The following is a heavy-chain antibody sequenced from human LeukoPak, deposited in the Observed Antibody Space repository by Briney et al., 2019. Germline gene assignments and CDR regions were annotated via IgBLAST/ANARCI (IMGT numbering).Heavy chain of an antibody. Sequence: GEPLKISCKASGYTFNNNYIAGVRQISGKGLEWMGIIYPGDSDTRYSPSFQGDVTILADESISTAYLQWRSVTATESAMYYCVRGNQKYGGYVRDWGQGTLVTISS. CDR2: IYPGDSDT. V-gene: IGHV5-51*01. CDR1: GYTFNNNY. J-gene: IGHJ4*02. D-gene: IGHD1-26*01. CDR3: VRGNQKYGGYVRD.